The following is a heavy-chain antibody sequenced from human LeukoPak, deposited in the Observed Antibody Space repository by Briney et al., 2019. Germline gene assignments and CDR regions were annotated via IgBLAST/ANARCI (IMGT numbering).Heavy chain of an antibody. D-gene: IGHD6-13*01. CDR1: GGSFSDYY. CDR3: ARESPGYSTSWYMFGVWFDP. J-gene: IGHJ5*02. V-gene: IGHV4-34*01. Sequence: SETLSLTCAVYGGSFSDYYWSWIRQPPGKGLEWIGEINHSGRTNCNPPLKSRVSISVDTSKNQFSLNLTSVTAADTAIYYCARESPGYSTSWYMFGVWFDPWGQGTLVTVSS. CDR2: INHSGRT.